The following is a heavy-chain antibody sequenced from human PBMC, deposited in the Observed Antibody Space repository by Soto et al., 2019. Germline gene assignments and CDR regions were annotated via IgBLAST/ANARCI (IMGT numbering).Heavy chain of an antibody. Sequence: EVQLVESGGGLVKPGGSLRLSCAASGFTFSNAWMSWVRQAPGKGLEWVGRIRSKTDGGTTAYAAPVKGRFTISRDDSKNTLFLQMNSLKTDDTAVYYCTTGMVRDNYYGMDVWGQGTTVTVSS. D-gene: IGHD3-10*01. CDR2: IRSKTDGGTT. CDR3: TTGMVRDNYYGMDV. J-gene: IGHJ6*02. V-gene: IGHV3-15*01. CDR1: GFTFSNAW.